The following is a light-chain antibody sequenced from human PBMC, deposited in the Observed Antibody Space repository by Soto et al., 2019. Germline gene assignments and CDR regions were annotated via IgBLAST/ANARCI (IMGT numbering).Light chain of an antibody. CDR2: DAS. CDR3: QQYGSSPIFT. Sequence: EIVLTQSPGTLSLSPGERATLSCRASQSVSSSYLAWYQQKPGQAPRLLIYDASSRATGIPDRFSGSGSGTDFTLTISRLEPEDFPVYYCQQYGSSPIFTFGPGTKVDIK. CDR1: QSVSSSY. J-gene: IGKJ3*01. V-gene: IGKV3-20*01.